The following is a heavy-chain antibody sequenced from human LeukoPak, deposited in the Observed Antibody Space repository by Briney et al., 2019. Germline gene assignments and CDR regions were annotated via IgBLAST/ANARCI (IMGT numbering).Heavy chain of an antibody. CDR1: GFAFRAYK. CDR3: ARDRGRGYCGGDCDSVWYFDL. D-gene: IGHD2-21*02. Sequence: GGSLRLSCAGSGFAFRAYKMHWVRQAPGKGLEYVSSISSSVKYIYYADSVKGRFTISRDNAKNSLYLQMNSLGVEDTAVYYCARDRGRGYCGGDCDSVWYFDLWGRGTLATVSS. V-gene: IGHV3-21*01. J-gene: IGHJ2*01. CDR2: ISSSVKYI.